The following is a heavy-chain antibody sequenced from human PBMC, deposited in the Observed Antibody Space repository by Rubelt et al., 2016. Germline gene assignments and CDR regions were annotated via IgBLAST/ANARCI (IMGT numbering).Heavy chain of an antibody. Sequence: VRQAPGKGLEWVAVISYDGRDKKLEDSVKDRFTISRDNSKNTLYLQMNSLRAEDTAIYYCARDQRGIKVKILGSHWGGVDYWGQGALVTVSS. J-gene: IGHJ4*02. CDR2: ISYDGRDK. D-gene: IGHD7-27*01. CDR3: ARDQRGIKVKILGSHWGGVDY. V-gene: IGHV3-30*03.